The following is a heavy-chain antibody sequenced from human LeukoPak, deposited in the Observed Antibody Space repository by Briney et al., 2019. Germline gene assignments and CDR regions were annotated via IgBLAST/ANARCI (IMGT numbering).Heavy chain of an antibody. Sequence: ASVKVSCKASQYTFTDYAVHWVRQAPGQRLEWMGWIDAGNGRTKYSQNFQGRVTIIRDTSATTAYMELSSLTSEDTAIYYCARGPPNWGFDYWGQGTLVTVSS. CDR3: ARGPPNWGFDY. J-gene: IGHJ4*02. V-gene: IGHV1-3*01. CDR2: IDAGNGRT. CDR1: QYTFTDYA. D-gene: IGHD7-27*01.